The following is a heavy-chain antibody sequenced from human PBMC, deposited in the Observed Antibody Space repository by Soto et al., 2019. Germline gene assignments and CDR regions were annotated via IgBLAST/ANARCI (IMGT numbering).Heavy chain of an antibody. J-gene: IGHJ4*02. CDR2: ISSSGSTI. D-gene: IGHD6-6*01. CDR1: GFTFSDYY. Sequence: GGSLRLSCAASGFTFSDYYMSWIRQAPGKGLEWVSYISSSGSTIYYADSVKGRFTISRDNAKNSLYLQMNSLGAEDTAVYYCVASSSSIRGYNDYWGQGTLVTVSS. V-gene: IGHV3-11*01. CDR3: VASSSSIRGYNDY.